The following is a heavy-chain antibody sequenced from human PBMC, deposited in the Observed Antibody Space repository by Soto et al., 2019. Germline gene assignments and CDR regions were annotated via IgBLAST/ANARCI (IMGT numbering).Heavy chain of an antibody. CDR1: GDSVSSNSAA. CDR3: ARDFAAHNWNYGLYGMDV. CDR2: TYYRSKWYN. Sequence: PSQTLSLTCAISGDSVSSNSAAWNWIRQSPSRGLEWLGRTYYRSKWYNDYAVSVKSRITINPDTSKNQFSLQLNSVTPEDTAVYYCARDFAAHNWNYGLYGMDVWGQGTTVTV. J-gene: IGHJ6*02. V-gene: IGHV6-1*01. D-gene: IGHD1-7*01.